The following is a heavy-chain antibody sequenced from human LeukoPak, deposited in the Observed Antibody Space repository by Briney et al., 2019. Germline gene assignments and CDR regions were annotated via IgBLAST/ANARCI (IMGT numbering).Heavy chain of an antibody. CDR2: IIPIFGTA. V-gene: IGHV1-69*05. CDR1: GGTFSSYA. Sequence: SVKVSCKASGGTFSSYAISWVRQAPGQGLEWMGRIIPIFGTANYAQKFQGRVTMTRNTSISTAYMELSSLRSEDTAVYYCASGGWSSYWGQGTLVTVSS. J-gene: IGHJ4*02. CDR3: ASGGWSSY. D-gene: IGHD6-19*01.